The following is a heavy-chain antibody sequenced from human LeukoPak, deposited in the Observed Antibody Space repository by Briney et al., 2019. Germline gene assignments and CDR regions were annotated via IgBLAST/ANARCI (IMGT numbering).Heavy chain of an antibody. J-gene: IGHJ4*02. CDR3: ARARSLWFGDHTNYYFDY. CDR1: GGTFISYA. CDR2: IIPIFGTA. Sequence: SVKVSCKASGGTFISYAISWVRQAPGQGLEWMGGIIPIFGTANYAQKFQGRVTITADESTSTAYMELSSLRSEDTAVYYCARARSLWFGDHTNYYFDYWGQGTLVTVSS. V-gene: IGHV1-69*13. D-gene: IGHD3-10*01.